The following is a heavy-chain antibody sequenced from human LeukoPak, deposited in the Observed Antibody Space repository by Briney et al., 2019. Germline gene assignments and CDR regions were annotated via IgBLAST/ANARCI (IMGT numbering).Heavy chain of an antibody. D-gene: IGHD2-2*01. CDR1: GFTFDDYV. V-gene: IGHV3-9*01. Sequence: PGRSLRLSCAASGFTFDDYVMHWVRQAPGKGLEWVSGISWNSGSIGYADSVKGRFTISRDNAKNSLYLQMNSLRAEDTALYYCAKDIQRAAIFANFDYWGQGTLVTVSS. CDR2: ISWNSGSI. J-gene: IGHJ4*02. CDR3: AKDIQRAAIFANFDY.